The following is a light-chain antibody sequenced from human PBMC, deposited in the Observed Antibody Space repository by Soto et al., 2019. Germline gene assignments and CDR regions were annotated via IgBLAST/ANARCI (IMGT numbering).Light chain of an antibody. CDR3: QQFSSYPLT. V-gene: IGKV3-20*01. J-gene: IGKJ4*01. CDR1: QTVRNNY. CDR2: DAS. Sequence: EVRVSQSAGTLSLSTGERATLSCRASQTVRNNYLAWYQQKPGQAPRLLIYDASSRATGIPDRFSGGGSGTDFTLTISRLEPEDFAVYYCQQFSSYPLTFGGRTKVAIK.